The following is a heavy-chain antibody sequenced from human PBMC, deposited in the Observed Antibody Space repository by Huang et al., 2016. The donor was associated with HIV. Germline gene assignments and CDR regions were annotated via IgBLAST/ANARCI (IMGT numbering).Heavy chain of an antibody. V-gene: IGHV1-24*01. J-gene: IGHJ3*02. CDR3: AAGYDTYYDI. CDR2: FAPEHGET. CDR1: GYTLTELS. Sequence: QVQLVQAGAEVKKPGASVKVSCKVSGYTLTELSIHWVRQAPGNGLEWMGGFAPEHGETIYAQNVQGRVTMTEDTSTDPAYMELHSLRPEDTAVYYCAAGYDTYYDIWGQGTMVIASS. D-gene: IGHD2-21*01.